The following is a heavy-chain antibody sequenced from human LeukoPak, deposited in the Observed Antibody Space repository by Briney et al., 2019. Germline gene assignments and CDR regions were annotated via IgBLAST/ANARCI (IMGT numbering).Heavy chain of an antibody. CDR3: ARGQGGSYYRYYYYYMDV. V-gene: IGHV4-34*01. CDR2: INHSGST. CDR1: GGSFRGYY. J-gene: IGHJ6*03. Sequence: SETLSLTCAVYGGSFRGYYWSWIRQPPGKGLEWIGEINHSGSTNYNPSLKSRVTISVDTSKNQFSLKLSSVTAADTAVYYCARGQGGSYYRYYYYYMDVWGKGTTVTVSS. D-gene: IGHD1-26*01.